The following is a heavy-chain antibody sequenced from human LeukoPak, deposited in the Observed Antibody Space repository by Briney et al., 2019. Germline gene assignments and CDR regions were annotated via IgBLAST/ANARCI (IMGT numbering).Heavy chain of an antibody. D-gene: IGHD3-16*01. J-gene: IGHJ4*02. V-gene: IGHV3-23*01. CDR1: GFTFSDYA. CDR2: IFKTGDTA. Sequence: GGSLRLSCAASGFTFSDYAMSWVRQAPGKGLEWVSTIFKTGDTAHYADIVRGRFTISRDNSKNTLSLQMNSLRAEDTAIYYCAKLWGRHVWSFDYWGQGTLVTVSS. CDR3: AKLWGRHVWSFDY.